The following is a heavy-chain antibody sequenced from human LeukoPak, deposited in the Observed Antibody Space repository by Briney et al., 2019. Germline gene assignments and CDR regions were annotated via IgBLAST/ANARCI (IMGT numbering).Heavy chain of an antibody. CDR1: GFTFSTYN. D-gene: IGHD5-18*01. V-gene: IGHV3-21*01. J-gene: IGHJ4*02. CDR3: ARGYSYGSTFDY. CDR2: ITSSSSYI. Sequence: GSLILSFAASGFTFSTYNMNWVRQAPGKGLEWVSSITSSSSYIYYSDSVKGRFTISRDNAKNSLYLQMNSLRAEDTAVYYCARGYSYGSTFDYWGQGTLVSVSS.